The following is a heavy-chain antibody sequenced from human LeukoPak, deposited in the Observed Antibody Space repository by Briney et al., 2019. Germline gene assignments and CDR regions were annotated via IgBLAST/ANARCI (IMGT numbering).Heavy chain of an antibody. D-gene: IGHD5-24*01. CDR3: AREEDGYNPRPFDY. CDR1: GGTFSSYA. Sequence: ASVKVSCKASGGTFSSYAISWVRQAPGQGLEWMGRIIPILGIANYAQKFQGRVTITADKSTSTAYMELSSLRSEDTAVYYCAREEDGYNPRPFDYWGQGTLVTVSS. CDR2: IIPILGIA. V-gene: IGHV1-69*04. J-gene: IGHJ4*02.